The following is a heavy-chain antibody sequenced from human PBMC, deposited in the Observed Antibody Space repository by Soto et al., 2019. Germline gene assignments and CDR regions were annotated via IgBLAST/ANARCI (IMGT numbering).Heavy chain of an antibody. CDR3: ARPGYDYVWGSYRLNAFDI. CDR2: ISAYNGNT. J-gene: IGHJ3*02. Sequence: QVQLVQSGAEVKKPGASVKVSCKASGYTFTSYGISWVRQAPGQGLEWMGWISAYNGNTNYAQKLQGRVTMTTDTSTSTAYMERRSLRSDDTAVYYCARPGYDYVWGSYRLNAFDIWGQGTMVTVSS. V-gene: IGHV1-18*04. D-gene: IGHD3-16*02. CDR1: GYTFTSYG.